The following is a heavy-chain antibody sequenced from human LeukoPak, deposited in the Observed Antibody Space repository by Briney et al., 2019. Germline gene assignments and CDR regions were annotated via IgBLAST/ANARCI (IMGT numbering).Heavy chain of an antibody. CDR3: ATAFGTGAPVEY. V-gene: IGHV3-48*01. J-gene: IGHJ4*02. CDR2: ISSSGSTI. CDR1: GFTFSTYW. D-gene: IGHD2-8*02. Sequence: PGGSLRLSCAASGFTFSTYWMHWVRQAPGKGLEWVSYISSSGSTIYYADSVKGRFTISRDNSQNTLYLQMNTLRAEDTAVYYCATAFGTGAPVEYWGQGTLVTVSS.